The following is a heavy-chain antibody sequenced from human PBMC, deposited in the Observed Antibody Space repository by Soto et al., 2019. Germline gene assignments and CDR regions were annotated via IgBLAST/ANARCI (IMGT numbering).Heavy chain of an antibody. Sequence: GGSLRLSCAASGFTVSNSYMSWVRQAPGKGLEWVSVIYSAGSTYYADSVKGRFTISRDNSKNTLYLQMNSLRAEDTAVYYCARSSPNDYYYYYMDVWGRGTTVTV. CDR2: IYSAGST. CDR3: ARSSPNDYYYYYMDV. CDR1: GFTVSNSY. V-gene: IGHV3-66*01. J-gene: IGHJ6*03.